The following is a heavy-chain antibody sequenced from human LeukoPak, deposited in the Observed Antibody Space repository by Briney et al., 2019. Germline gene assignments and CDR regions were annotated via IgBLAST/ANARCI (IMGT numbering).Heavy chain of an antibody. CDR3: AKGTDYYDSSGYFVVDY. V-gene: IGHV3-23*01. J-gene: IGHJ4*02. CDR2: ISGSGGST. D-gene: IGHD3-22*01. CDR1: GFTFNDYW. Sequence: GGSLRLSCAASGFTFNDYWMSWVRQAPGKGLEWVSAISGSGGSTYYADSVKGRFTISRDNSKNTLYLQMNSLRAEDTAVYYCAKGTDYYDSSGYFVVDYWGQGTLVTVSS.